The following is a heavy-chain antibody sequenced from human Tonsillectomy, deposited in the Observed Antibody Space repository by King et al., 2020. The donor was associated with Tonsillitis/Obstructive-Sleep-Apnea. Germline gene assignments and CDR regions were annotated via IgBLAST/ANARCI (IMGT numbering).Heavy chain of an antibody. CDR3: ARQCGIPATMWYFDL. CDR2: IYPGDSDT. D-gene: IGHD1-7*01. V-gene: IGHV5-51*01. Sequence: VQLVQSGAEVKKPGESLKISCKGSGYSFTSHWIGWERQMPGKGLEWMCLIYPGDSDTRYSPSFQGQVTISSDKSMSTAYLQWSSLKASDTAMHYCARQCGIPATMWYFDLWGRGTLVTVSS. J-gene: IGHJ2*01. CDR1: GYSFTSHW.